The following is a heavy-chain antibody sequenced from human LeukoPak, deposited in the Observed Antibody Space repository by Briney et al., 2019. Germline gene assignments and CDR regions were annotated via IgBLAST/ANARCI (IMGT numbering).Heavy chain of an antibody. Sequence: PGGSLRLSCAASGFTFSSYSMNWVRQAPGKGLEWVSSISSSSSYIYYADSVKGRFTISRDNAKNSLYLQMNSLRAEDTAVYYCARCIVGATSWIYYYYGMDVWGQGTTVTVSS. CDR1: GFTFSSYS. V-gene: IGHV3-21*01. CDR2: ISSSSSYI. D-gene: IGHD1-26*01. CDR3: ARCIVGATSWIYYYYGMDV. J-gene: IGHJ6*02.